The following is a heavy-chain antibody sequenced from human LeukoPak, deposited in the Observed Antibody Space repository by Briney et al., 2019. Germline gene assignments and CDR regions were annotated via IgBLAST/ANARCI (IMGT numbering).Heavy chain of an antibody. CDR2: ISWNSGSI. CDR3: AKDMFPLAAAGTGGWFDP. V-gene: IGHV3-9*01. CDR1: GFTFNDYA. J-gene: IGHJ5*02. D-gene: IGHD6-13*01. Sequence: PGGSLRPSCAASGFTFNDYAMHWVRQAPGKGLEWVSGISWNSGSIGYADSVKGRFTISRDNAKNSLYLQMNSLRAEDTALYYCAKDMFPLAAAGTGGWFDPWGQGTLVTVSS.